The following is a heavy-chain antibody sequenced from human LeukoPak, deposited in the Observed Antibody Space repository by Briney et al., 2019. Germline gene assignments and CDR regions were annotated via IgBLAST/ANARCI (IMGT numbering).Heavy chain of an antibody. CDR3: ARRDDYSSSLDF. J-gene: IGHJ4*02. CDR2: IYHSGST. CDR1: GGSISSGGYS. V-gene: IGHV4-30-2*01. D-gene: IGHD6-6*01. Sequence: PSQTLSLTCAVSGGSISSGGYSWSWIRQPPGKGLEWIGYIYHSGSTYYNPSLKSRVTISVDRSKNQFSLKLSSVTAADMAVYYCARRDDYSSSLDFWGQGTRVTVSA.